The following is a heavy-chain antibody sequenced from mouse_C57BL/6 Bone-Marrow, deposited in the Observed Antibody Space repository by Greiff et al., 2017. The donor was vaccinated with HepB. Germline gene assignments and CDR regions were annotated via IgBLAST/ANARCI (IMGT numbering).Heavy chain of an antibody. CDR1: GYTFTDYY. CDR3: ARGGGYGSPPFAY. CDR2: INPYNGGT. J-gene: IGHJ3*01. V-gene: IGHV1-19*01. Sequence: EVQLKESGPVLVKPGASVKMSCKASGYTFTDYYMNWVKQSHGKSLEWIGVINPYNGGTSYNQKFKGKATLTVDKSSSTAYMELNSLTSEDSAVYYCARGGGYGSPPFAYWGQGTLVTVSA. D-gene: IGHD1-1*01.